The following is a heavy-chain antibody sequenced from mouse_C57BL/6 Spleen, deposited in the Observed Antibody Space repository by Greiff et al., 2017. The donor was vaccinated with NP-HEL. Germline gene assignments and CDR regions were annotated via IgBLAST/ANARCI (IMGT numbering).Heavy chain of an antibody. D-gene: IGHD1-1*01. CDR2: ISSGSSTI. CDR1: GFTFSDYG. V-gene: IGHV5-17*01. Sequence: EVQLVESGGGLVKPGGSLKLSCAASGFTFSDYGMHWVRQAPEKGLEWVAYISSGSSTIYYADTVKGRFTISRDNAKNTLFLQMTSLRSEDTAMYYCARTSDYYGSSSCAYWGQGTLVTVSA. CDR3: ARTSDYYGSSSCAY. J-gene: IGHJ3*01.